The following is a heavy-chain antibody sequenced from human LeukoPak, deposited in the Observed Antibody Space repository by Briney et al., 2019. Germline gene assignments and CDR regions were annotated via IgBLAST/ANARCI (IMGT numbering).Heavy chain of an antibody. J-gene: IGHJ4*02. Sequence: ASVKVSCKASGYTFTGYYMHWVRQAPGQGLEWMGWINPNSGGTNYAQKLQGRVTMTTDTSTSTAYMELRSLRSDDTAVYYCAREAGHYCSGGSCPPFYWGQGTLVTVSS. V-gene: IGHV1-2*02. CDR3: AREAGHYCSGGSCPPFY. D-gene: IGHD2-15*01. CDR1: GYTFTGYY. CDR2: INPNSGGT.